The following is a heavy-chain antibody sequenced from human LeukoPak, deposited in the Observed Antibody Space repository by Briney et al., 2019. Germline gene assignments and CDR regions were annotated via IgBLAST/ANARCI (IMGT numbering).Heavy chain of an antibody. D-gene: IGHD6-13*01. CDR1: GFTFDDYA. CDR3: AKGGYSSSWYYYMDV. CDR2: ISWNSGSI. Sequence: GGSLRLSCAASGFTFDDYAMHWVRQAPGKGLEWVSGISWNSGSIGYADSVKGRFTISRDNAKNSLYLQMNSLRAEDMALYYCAKGGYSSSWYYYMDVWGKGTTVTVSS. V-gene: IGHV3-9*03. J-gene: IGHJ6*03.